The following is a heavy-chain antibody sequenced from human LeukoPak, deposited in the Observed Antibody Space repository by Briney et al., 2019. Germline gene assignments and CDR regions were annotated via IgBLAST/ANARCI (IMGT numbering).Heavy chain of an antibody. CDR3: ATEGQYYDSSGYPTWTFDS. D-gene: IGHD3-22*01. V-gene: IGHV3-66*02. CDR2: IYSGGST. CDR1: GFTVSSSY. J-gene: IGHJ4*02. Sequence: GGSLRLSCAASGFTVSSSYMSWVRQAPGKGLKWVSVIYSGGSTYYADSVKGRFTISRDNSKNTLYLQMNSLRAEDTAVYYCATEGQYYDSSGYPTWTFDSWGQGTLVTVSS.